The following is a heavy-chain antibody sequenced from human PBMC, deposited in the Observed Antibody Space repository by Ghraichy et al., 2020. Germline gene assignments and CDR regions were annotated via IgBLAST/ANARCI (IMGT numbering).Heavy chain of an antibody. J-gene: IGHJ4*02. CDR1: GFTFSSYA. D-gene: IGHD3-10*01. V-gene: IGHV3-30*04. Sequence: GESLNISCAASGFTFSSYAMHWVRQAPGKGLEWVAVISYDGSNKYYADSVKGRFTISRDNSKNTLYLQMNSLRAEDTAVYYCERGALGYYFDYWGQGILVTVSS. CDR2: ISYDGSNK. CDR3: ERGALGYYFDY.